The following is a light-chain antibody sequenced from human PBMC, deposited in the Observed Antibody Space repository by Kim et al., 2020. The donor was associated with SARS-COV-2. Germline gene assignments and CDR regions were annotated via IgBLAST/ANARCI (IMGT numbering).Light chain of an antibody. CDR2: TAS. J-gene: IGKJ5*01. CDR3: QQYNNWPPIT. CDR1: QSVSRN. Sequence: SPGERATLACRASQSVSRNLAWYQQKPGQAPRLLIYTASTRATGIPARFSGSGSGTEFTLTISSLQSEDFAVYYCQQYNNWPPITFGQGTRLEIK. V-gene: IGKV3-15*01.